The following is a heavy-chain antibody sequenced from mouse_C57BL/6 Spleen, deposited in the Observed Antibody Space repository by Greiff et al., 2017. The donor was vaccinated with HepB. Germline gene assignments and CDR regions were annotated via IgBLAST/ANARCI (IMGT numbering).Heavy chain of an antibody. V-gene: IGHV10-1*01. CDR2: IRSKSNNYAT. J-gene: IGHJ2*01. D-gene: IGHD1-1*01. CDR1: GFSFNTYA. Sequence: EVQLVESGGGLVQPKGSLKLSCAASGFSFNTYAMNWVRQAPGKGLEWVARIRSKSNNYATYYADSVKDRFTISRDDSESMLYLQMNNLKTEDTAMYYCVRQRYYYGSSGYFDYWGQGTTLTVSS. CDR3: VRQRYYYGSSGYFDY.